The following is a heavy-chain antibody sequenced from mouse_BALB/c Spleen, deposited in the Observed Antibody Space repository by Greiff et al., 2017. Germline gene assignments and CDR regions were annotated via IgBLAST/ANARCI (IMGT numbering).Heavy chain of an antibody. D-gene: IGHD1-1*01. V-gene: IGHV1S22*01. CDR1: GYTFTSYW. Sequence: LKQPGSELVRPGASVKLSCKASGYTFTSYWMHWVKQRPGQGLEWIGNIYPGSGSTNYDEKFKSKATLTVDTSSSTAYMQLSSLTSEDSAVYYCTPSTLYYGSSYDAMDYWGQGTSVTVSS. J-gene: IGHJ4*01. CDR2: IYPGSGST. CDR3: TPSTLYYGSSYDAMDY.